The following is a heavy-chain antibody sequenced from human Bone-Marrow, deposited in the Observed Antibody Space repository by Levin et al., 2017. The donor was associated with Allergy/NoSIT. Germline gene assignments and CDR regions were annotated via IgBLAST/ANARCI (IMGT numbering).Heavy chain of an antibody. J-gene: IGHJ3*02. V-gene: IGHV3-53*01. CDR2: IYRADTT. Sequence: GESLKISCADSGFSVRTNYMAWVRQAPGKGLEWVSVIYRADTTYYTDSVKGRFTISRHNSQNTVYLQMNSLRAEDTAMYYCARDMDSYDAFDIWGQGTMVTVSS. D-gene: IGHD3/OR15-3a*01. CDR1: GFSVRTNY. CDR3: ARDMDSYDAFDI.